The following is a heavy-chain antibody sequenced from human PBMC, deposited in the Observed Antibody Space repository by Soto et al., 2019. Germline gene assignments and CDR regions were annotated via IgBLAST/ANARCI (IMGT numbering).Heavy chain of an antibody. CDR3: AKIERMATVVHYFDY. D-gene: IGHD2-2*01. J-gene: IGHJ4*02. V-gene: IGHV3-23*01. Sequence: GGSLRLSCAASGFTFSSYAMSWVRQAPGKGLEWVSAISGSGGSTYYADSVKGRFTISRDNSKNTLYLQMNSLRAEDTAVYYCAKIERMATVVHYFDYWGQGTLVTVSS. CDR1: GFTFSSYA. CDR2: ISGSGGST.